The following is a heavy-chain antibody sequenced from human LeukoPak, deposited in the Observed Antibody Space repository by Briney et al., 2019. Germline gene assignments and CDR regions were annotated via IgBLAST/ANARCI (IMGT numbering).Heavy chain of an antibody. Sequence: GESLKISCKGSGYSFTNYWISWVRQMPGKGLDWMGILYPGDSDNTYSPSFQGQVTISIDNSISTGYLQWSSLKDSDTARYYCARQEVATFDYWGQGTLVTVSS. CDR3: ARQEVATFDY. CDR2: LYPGDSDN. D-gene: IGHD5-12*01. CDR1: GYSFTNYW. J-gene: IGHJ4*02. V-gene: IGHV5-51*01.